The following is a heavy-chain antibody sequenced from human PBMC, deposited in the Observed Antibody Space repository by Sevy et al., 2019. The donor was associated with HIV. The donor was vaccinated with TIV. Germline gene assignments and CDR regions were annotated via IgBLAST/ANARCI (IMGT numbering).Heavy chain of an antibody. Sequence: ASVKVSCKAAGYTFMIYDITWVRQAPGQGLEWMGGTTASKGDTRYAHKFQGRVTMTTDTSTKTSYLELRSLTSDDTAVYYCARSRAPNSVAYSLDQWAQGTLVTVSS. CDR2: TTASKGDT. CDR1: GYTFMIYD. CDR3: ARSRAPNSVAYSLDQ. J-gene: IGHJ5*02. V-gene: IGHV1-18*01. D-gene: IGHD2-15*01.